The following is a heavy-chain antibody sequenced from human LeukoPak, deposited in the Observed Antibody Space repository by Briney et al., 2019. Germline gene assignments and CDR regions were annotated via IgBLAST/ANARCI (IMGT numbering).Heavy chain of an antibody. Sequence: GGSLRLSRAASGFTFSSYAMSWVRQAPGKGLEWVSAISGSGGSTYYADSVKGRFTISRDNSKNTLYLQMNSLRAEDTAVYYCAKDRKGVGIVVVPAAAPRFDPWGQGTLVTVSS. CDR2: ISGSGGST. CDR3: AKDRKGVGIVVVPAAAPRFDP. CDR1: GFTFSSYA. V-gene: IGHV3-23*01. J-gene: IGHJ5*02. D-gene: IGHD2-2*01.